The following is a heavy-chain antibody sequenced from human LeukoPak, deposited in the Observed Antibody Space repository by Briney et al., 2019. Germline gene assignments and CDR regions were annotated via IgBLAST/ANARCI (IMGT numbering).Heavy chain of an antibody. J-gene: IGHJ5*02. CDR3: ARGERLMARFDP. CDR2: ISGSGGST. CDR1: GFTFSSYG. V-gene: IGHV3-23*01. D-gene: IGHD2-8*01. Sequence: DPGGSLRLSCAASGFTFSSYGMSWVRQAPGKGLEWVSAISGSGGSTYYADSVKGRFTISRDNSKNTLYLQMNSLRVEDTAVYYCARGERLMARFDPWGQGTLVTVSS.